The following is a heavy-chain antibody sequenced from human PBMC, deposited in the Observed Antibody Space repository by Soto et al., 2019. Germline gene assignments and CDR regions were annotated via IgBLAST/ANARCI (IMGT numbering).Heavy chain of an antibody. D-gene: IGHD2-15*01. J-gene: IGHJ4*02. Sequence: QVQLVESGGGVVQPGRSLRLSCAASGFTFSSYAMHWVRQAPGKGLEWVAVISYDGSNKYYADSVKGRFTISRDNSKNTLYLQMNSLRAEDKAVYFCARDGGSFDYWGQGTLVTVSS. CDR1: GFTFSSYA. V-gene: IGHV3-30*14. CDR2: ISYDGSNK. CDR3: ARDGGSFDY.